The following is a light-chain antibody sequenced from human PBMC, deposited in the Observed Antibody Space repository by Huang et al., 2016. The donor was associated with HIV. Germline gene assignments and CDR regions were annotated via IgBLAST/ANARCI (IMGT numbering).Light chain of an antibody. V-gene: IGKV1-8*01. Sequence: AIRITQSPSSLSASTGDKVSITCRASQDINTYLAWYQQTPGKPPSLLIYATSTLQSGVPSRCSGSGSGTDFTLTITHLQSEDFATYYCQQYYSFPLTFGQGSQVEV. CDR2: ATS. CDR3: QQYYSFPLT. CDR1: QDINTY. J-gene: IGKJ1*01.